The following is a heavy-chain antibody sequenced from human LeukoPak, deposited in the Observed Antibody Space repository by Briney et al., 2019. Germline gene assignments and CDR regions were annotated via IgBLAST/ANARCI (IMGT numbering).Heavy chain of an antibody. CDR1: GGSISSSSHY. D-gene: IGHD6-13*01. J-gene: IGHJ4*02. CDR3: ARKLAAAHTTYDY. Sequence: PSETLSLTCTVSGGSISSSSHYWGWIRQPPGKGLDWIGSIYYSGSTYYNPSLMSRVTISVDTSKNQFSLKLSSVTAADTAVYYCARKLAAAHTTYDYWGQGTLVTVSS. V-gene: IGHV4-39*01. CDR2: IYYSGST.